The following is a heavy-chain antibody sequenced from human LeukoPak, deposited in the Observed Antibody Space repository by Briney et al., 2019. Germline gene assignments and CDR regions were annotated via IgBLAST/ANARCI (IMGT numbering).Heavy chain of an antibody. Sequence: GGSLRLSCAASGFTFSTSTMHWVRQAPGKGLEWVAVISNDGSNQDYADSVKGRFTISRDNSKNTLYLQMGSLRAEDMAVYYCARDPGYYDSSGYFDYWGQGTLVTVSS. CDR1: GFTFSTST. D-gene: IGHD3-22*01. CDR2: ISNDGSNQ. J-gene: IGHJ4*02. V-gene: IGHV3-30*14. CDR3: ARDPGYYDSSGYFDY.